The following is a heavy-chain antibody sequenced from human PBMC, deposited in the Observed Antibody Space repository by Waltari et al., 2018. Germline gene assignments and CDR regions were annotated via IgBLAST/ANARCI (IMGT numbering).Heavy chain of an antibody. CDR1: GFTFSTYG. V-gene: IGHV3-30*18. D-gene: IGHD3-3*01. CDR3: AKDGIGSSIFGVVTPKYFYMDV. CDR2: ITSDGSYE. J-gene: IGHJ6*03. Sequence: QVQLVESGGGVVQPGRSLRLSCVASGFTFSTYGMHWVRQAPGKGLQWVAFITSDGSYEYYADSVKGRFTISRDNSKDTLSLQMHSLRPADTAVYYCAKDGIGSSIFGVVTPKYFYMDVGGKGTTVTISS.